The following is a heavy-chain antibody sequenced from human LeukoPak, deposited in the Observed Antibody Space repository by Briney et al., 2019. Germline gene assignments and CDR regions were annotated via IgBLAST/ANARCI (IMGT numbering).Heavy chain of an antibody. CDR1: GFTFSNYY. V-gene: IGHV3-11*01. CDR2: ISSSGTTT. Sequence: GGSLRLSCAASGFTFSNYYMSWIRQAPGKGLVWFSYISSSGTTTSYADSMKGRFTISRDNAKNSLYLQINSLRAEDTAVYYCARGSWMFDPWGQGTLVTVSS. D-gene: IGHD1-1*01. J-gene: IGHJ5*02. CDR3: ARGSWMFDP.